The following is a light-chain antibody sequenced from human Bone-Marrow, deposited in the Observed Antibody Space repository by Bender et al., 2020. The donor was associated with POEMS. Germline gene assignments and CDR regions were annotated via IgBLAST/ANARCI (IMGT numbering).Light chain of an antibody. Sequence: SYVLTQPPSVSVAPGQTARITCGGNNIQNKRVHWYQQKPGQAPILVVYDDRDRPSGIPERFSGSNSGNTATLTISRVEAGDEADYYCQVWDGTSDHSSYVFGAGTKVTVL. CDR3: QVWDGTSDHSSYV. CDR1: NIQNKR. CDR2: DDR. J-gene: IGLJ1*01. V-gene: IGLV3-21*02.